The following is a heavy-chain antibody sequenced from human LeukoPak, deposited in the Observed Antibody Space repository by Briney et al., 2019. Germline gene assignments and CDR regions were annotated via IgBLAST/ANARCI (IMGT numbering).Heavy chain of an antibody. D-gene: IGHD6-19*01. CDR3: AKDTTVAGNHYYYGMDV. J-gene: IGHJ6*02. V-gene: IGHV3-9*01. CDR2: ISWNSGSI. Sequence: PGRSLRLSCAASGFTFGDCAMHWVRQAPGKGLEWVSGISWNSGSIGYADSVKGRFTISRDNAKNSLYLQMNSLRAEDTALYCCAKDTTVAGNHYYYGMDVWGQGTTVTVSS. CDR1: GFTFGDCA.